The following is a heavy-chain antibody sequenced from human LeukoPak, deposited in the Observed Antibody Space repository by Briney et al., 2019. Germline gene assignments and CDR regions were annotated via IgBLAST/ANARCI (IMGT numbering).Heavy chain of an antibody. Sequence: PSETLSLTCTVSGGSISSYYWSWIRQPPGKGLEWIGYIYYSGSTNYHPSLKSRVTISVDTSKNQFSLKLSFVTAADTAVYYCARGITGTTVDYWGQGTLVTVSS. D-gene: IGHD1-14*01. CDR2: IYYSGST. J-gene: IGHJ4*02. CDR1: GGSISSYY. V-gene: IGHV4-59*01. CDR3: ARGITGTTVDY.